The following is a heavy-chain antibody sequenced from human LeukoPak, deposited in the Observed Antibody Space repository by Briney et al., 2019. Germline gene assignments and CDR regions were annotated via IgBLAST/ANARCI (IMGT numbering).Heavy chain of an antibody. CDR2: INHSGST. V-gene: IGHV4-34*01. CDR1: GVSFSGYY. Sequence: SETLSLTCAVYGVSFSGYYWSWIRQPPGKGLEWIGEINHSGSTNYNPSLKSRVTISVDTSKNQFSLKLSSVTAADTAVYYCARGTMTTVTYYFDYWGQGTLVTVSS. D-gene: IGHD4-17*01. CDR3: ARGTMTTVTYYFDY. J-gene: IGHJ4*02.